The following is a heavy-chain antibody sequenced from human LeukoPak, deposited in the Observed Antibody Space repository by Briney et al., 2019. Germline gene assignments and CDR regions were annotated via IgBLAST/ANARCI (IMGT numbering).Heavy chain of an antibody. Sequence: PSETLSLTCTVSGGPLSSYYWSWIRQPPGKGLEWIGYTYYSGITNYNPSLKSRVTISVDTSKNQFSLNLSSVTAADTAVYYCARHGFRTGGSWIFDYWGQGILVTVSS. V-gene: IGHV4-59*08. CDR3: ARHGFRTGGSWIFDY. D-gene: IGHD3/OR15-3a*01. CDR2: TYYSGIT. J-gene: IGHJ4*02. CDR1: GGPLSSYY.